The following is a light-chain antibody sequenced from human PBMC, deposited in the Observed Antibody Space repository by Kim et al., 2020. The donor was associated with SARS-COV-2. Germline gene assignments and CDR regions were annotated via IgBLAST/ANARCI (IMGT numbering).Light chain of an antibody. J-gene: IGLJ1*01. CDR3: SSYTSSSTPYV. V-gene: IGLV2-14*03. CDR2: DVR. Sequence: QSSTLACTGPSSDVGGYTYFSWYRQHPDKAPKLMIFDVRKRPSGVSNRFSGSRSGNTASLTISGLQAEDEADYYCSSYTSSSTPYVFGTGTKVTVL. CDR1: SSDVGGYTY.